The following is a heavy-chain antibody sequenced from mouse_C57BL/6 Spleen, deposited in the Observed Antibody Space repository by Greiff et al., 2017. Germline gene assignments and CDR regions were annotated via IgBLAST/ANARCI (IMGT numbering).Heavy chain of an antibody. V-gene: IGHV1-56*01. CDR3: ARGLFYYGSSLYAMDY. CDR1: GYTFTSHW. D-gene: IGHD1-1*01. Sequence: QVQLQQSGPELVRPGASVKISCKAPGYTFTSHWMQWVRQRPGKGLEWIGEIFPGNGSTYYNEKFKGKATLTVDTSSSTAYMQLSSLTSEDSAVYFCARGLFYYGSSLYAMDYWGQGTSVTVSS. CDR2: IFPGNGST. J-gene: IGHJ4*01.